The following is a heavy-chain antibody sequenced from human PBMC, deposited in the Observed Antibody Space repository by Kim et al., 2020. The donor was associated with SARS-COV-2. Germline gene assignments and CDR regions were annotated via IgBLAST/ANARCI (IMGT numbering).Heavy chain of an antibody. CDR3: ARDLWLYDYVWGSRRDNAFGI. D-gene: IGHD3-16*01. J-gene: IGHJ3*02. V-gene: IGHV3-74*01. CDR2: INSDGSST. CDR1: GFTFSSYW. Sequence: GGSLRLSCAASGFTFSSYWMHWVRQAPGKGLVWVSRINSDGSSTSYADFVKGRFTISRDNAKNTLYLQMNSLRAEDTAVYYCARDLWLYDYVWGSRRDNAFGICGQGTMVTVSS.